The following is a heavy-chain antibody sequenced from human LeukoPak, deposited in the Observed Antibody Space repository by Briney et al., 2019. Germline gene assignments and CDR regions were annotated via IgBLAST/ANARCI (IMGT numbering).Heavy chain of an antibody. V-gene: IGHV3-23*01. D-gene: IGHD2-21*02. Sequence: PGGSLRLSCAASGFTFRSSAMSWVRQAPGKGPEWVSAISGSGDSTYYADSVKGRFTISRDNSKNTLYLQMNSLRAEDTAVYYCARDLSRSCGGDCSGYWYFDLWGRGTLVTASS. CDR3: ARDLSRSCGGDCSGYWYFDL. CDR1: GFTFRSSA. CDR2: ISGSGDST. J-gene: IGHJ2*01.